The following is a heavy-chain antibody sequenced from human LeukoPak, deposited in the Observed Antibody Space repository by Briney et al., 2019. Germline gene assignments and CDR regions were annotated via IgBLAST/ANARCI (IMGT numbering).Heavy chain of an antibody. V-gene: IGHV3-48*02. CDR3: ARDRWHGGFDY. Sequence: PGGSLRLSCAASGFTFSRYSMNWVRQAPGKGLEWVSYISSSSRTMYYADSVKGRFTISRDNDKNSLYLQMNSLRDDDTAVYYCARDRWHGGFDYWGQGTLVTVSS. CDR2: ISSSSRTM. CDR1: GFTFSRYS. D-gene: IGHD2-15*01. J-gene: IGHJ4*02.